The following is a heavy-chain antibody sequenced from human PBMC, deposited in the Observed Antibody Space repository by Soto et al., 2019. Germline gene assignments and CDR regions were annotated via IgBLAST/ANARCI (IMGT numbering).Heavy chain of an antibody. D-gene: IGHD6-13*01. J-gene: IGHJ6*02. V-gene: IGHV3-33*01. Sequence: GGSLRLSCAASGFTFSSYGMHWVRQAPGKGLEWVAVIWYDGSNKYYADSVKGRFTISRDNSKNTLYLQMNSLRAEDTAVYYCARAGIAAAGNDYYYYGMDVWGQGTTVTVSS. CDR2: IWYDGSNK. CDR3: ARAGIAAAGNDYYYYGMDV. CDR1: GFTFSSYG.